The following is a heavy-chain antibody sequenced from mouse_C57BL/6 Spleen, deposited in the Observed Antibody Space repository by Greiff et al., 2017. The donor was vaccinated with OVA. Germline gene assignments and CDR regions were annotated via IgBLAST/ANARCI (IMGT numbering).Heavy chain of an antibody. Sequence: EVQLVESGPGLVKPSQSLSLTCSVTGYSITSGYYWNWIRQFPGNKLEWMGYISYDGSNNYNPSLKNRISITRDTSKNQFFLKLNSVTTEDTATYYCAREGGSFDYWGQGTTLTVSS. D-gene: IGHD1-1*01. CDR1: GYSITSGYY. CDR3: AREGGSFDY. V-gene: IGHV3-6*01. J-gene: IGHJ2*01. CDR2: ISYDGSN.